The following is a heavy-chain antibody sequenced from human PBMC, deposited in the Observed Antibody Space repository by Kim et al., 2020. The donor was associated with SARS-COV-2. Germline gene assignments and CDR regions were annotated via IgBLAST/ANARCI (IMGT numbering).Heavy chain of an antibody. D-gene: IGHD3-22*01. CDR2: INHSGST. CDR3: ARGQDTTPLPIVVVINPIRWFDP. V-gene: IGHV4-34*01. Sequence: SETLSLTCAVYGGSFSGYYWSWIRQPPGKGLEWIGEINHSGSTNYNPSLKSRVTISVDTSKNQFSLKLSSVTAADTAVYYCARGQDTTPLPIVVVINPIRWFDPWGQGTLVTVSS. J-gene: IGHJ5*02. CDR1: GGSFSGYY.